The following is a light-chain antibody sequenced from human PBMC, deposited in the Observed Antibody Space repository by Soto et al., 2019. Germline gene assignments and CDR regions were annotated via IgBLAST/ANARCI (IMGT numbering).Light chain of an antibody. CDR3: QQYGDSPRV. CDR1: LGISIN. V-gene: IGKV3-20*01. J-gene: IGKJ1*01. Sequence: VETRAPGARSSRRGERHSLTNRASLGISINLAWYQQKPGQAPRLLIYGATKRATGIPDRFSGSGPGTDFTLTISRLEAEDFAVYYCQQYGDSPRVFGQGTKVDIK. CDR2: GAT.